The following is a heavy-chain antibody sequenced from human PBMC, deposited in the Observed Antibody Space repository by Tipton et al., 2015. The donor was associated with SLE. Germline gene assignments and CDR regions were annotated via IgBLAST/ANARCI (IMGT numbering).Heavy chain of an antibody. Sequence: TLSLTCTVSGGSISSHYWSWIRQHPGKGLEWIGYIYYSGSTYYNPSLKSRVTISIDTSKNQFSLKLSSVTAADTAVYYCARALQNYFDYWGQGTPVTVSS. CDR1: GGSISSHY. V-gene: IGHV4-31*03. J-gene: IGHJ4*02. CDR2: IYYSGST. CDR3: ARALQNYFDY.